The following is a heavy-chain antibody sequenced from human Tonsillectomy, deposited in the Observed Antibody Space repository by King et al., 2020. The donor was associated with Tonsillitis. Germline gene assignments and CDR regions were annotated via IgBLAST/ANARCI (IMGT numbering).Heavy chain of an antibody. D-gene: IGHD3-22*01. CDR3: ARHRSYYYDSRGLRYSDY. CDR1: GGSISSSSSY. J-gene: IGHJ4*02. CDR2: IFYSGTT. Sequence: LQLQESGPGLVKPSETLSLTCTVSGGSISSSSSYWGWIRQPPGKGLEWIGSIFYSGTTYYNASLKSRVTISVDTSKNQFSLKLTSWTAADTAVYYFARHRSYYYDSRGLRYSDYWGQGTLVTVSS. V-gene: IGHV4-39*01.